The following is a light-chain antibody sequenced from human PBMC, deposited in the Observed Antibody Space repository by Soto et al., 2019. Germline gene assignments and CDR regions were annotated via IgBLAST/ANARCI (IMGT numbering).Light chain of an antibody. V-gene: IGLV2-14*03. CDR2: EVS. J-gene: IGLJ3*02. CDR1: SSDIGRYNY. CDR3: GSYTSATTWV. Sequence: QSVLTQPASVSGSLGQSITISCTGSSSDIGRYNYVSWYQQLPGKAPKLMIYEVSNRPSGVSNRFSGSKSGNTASLSISGLQTEDEADYYCGSYTSATTWVFGGGTKVTVL.